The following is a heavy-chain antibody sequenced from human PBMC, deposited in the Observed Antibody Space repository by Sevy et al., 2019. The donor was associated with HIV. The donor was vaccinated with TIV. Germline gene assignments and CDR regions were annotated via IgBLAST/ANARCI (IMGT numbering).Heavy chain of an antibody. CDR1: GYTFTSYA. CDR2: INAANGDT. Sequence: ASVKVSCKASGYTFTSYAIHWVRQAPGQGLEWMGWINAANGDTQYLQRFQGRITITTDTSASTAYMELSSLTSEDTAVYYCARNPPGGTVFDYWGQGPLVTVSS. J-gene: IGHJ4*02. D-gene: IGHD4-17*01. V-gene: IGHV1-3*01. CDR3: ARNPPGGTVFDY.